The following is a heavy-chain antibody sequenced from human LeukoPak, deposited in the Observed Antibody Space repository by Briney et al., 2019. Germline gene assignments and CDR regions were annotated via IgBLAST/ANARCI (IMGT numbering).Heavy chain of an antibody. CDR1: GYTFTTYD. Sequence: ASVKVSCKTSGYTFTTYDINWVRQATGQGLEWMGWLNPNSDNTASAQSFQGRLTLTRNTSISTAYMELSSLRSEDTAIYYCGRAGSHNRQTIDFWGQGTLVSVSS. J-gene: IGHJ4*02. CDR2: LNPNSDNT. V-gene: IGHV1-8*01. D-gene: IGHD1-26*01. CDR3: GRAGSHNRQTIDF.